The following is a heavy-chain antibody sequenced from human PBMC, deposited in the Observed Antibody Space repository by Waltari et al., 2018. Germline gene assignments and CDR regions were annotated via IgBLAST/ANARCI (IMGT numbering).Heavy chain of an antibody. Sequence: QVQLQESGPGLVQPSETLYLTCAVSGYSISSGYYWGCIRQPPGKGLEWIGSIYHSGSTYYNPSLKSRVTISVDTSKNQFSLKLSSVTAADTAVYYCARSTPMISYAFDIWGQGTMVTVSS. CDR1: GYSISSGYY. CDR3: ARSTPMISYAFDI. CDR2: IYHSGST. J-gene: IGHJ3*02. D-gene: IGHD3-16*01. V-gene: IGHV4-38-2*01.